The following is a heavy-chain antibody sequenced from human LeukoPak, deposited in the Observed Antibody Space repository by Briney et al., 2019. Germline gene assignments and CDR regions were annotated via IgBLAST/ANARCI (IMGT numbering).Heavy chain of an antibody. Sequence: SVKVSCKASGGTFSSYAISWVRQAPGQGLEWMGGIIPIFGTANYAQKFQGRVTITADESTSTAYMELSSLRSEDTAVYYCARVGIAAAGTDYYYYYYMDVWGKGTTVTISS. CDR3: ARVGIAAAGTDYYYYYYMDV. D-gene: IGHD6-13*01. CDR1: GGTFSSYA. V-gene: IGHV1-69*13. CDR2: IIPIFGTA. J-gene: IGHJ6*03.